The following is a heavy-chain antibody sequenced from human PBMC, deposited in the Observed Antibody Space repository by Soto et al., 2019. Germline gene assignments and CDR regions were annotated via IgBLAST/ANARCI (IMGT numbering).Heavy chain of an antibody. V-gene: IGHV3-53*01. Sequence: GGSLRLSCAASEFTVTNNEMSWVRQAPGKGLEWVSILYSGGNTYYADSVEGRFTISRDGSKNTLYLHMNSLRAEDTAVYYCAKEVPTNPLDSWGQGTLVTVSS. CDR1: EFTVTNNE. J-gene: IGHJ4*02. D-gene: IGHD5-12*01. CDR3: AKEVPTNPLDS. CDR2: LYSGGNT.